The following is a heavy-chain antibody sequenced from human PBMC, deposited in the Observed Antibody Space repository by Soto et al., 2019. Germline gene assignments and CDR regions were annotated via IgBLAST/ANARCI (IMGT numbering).Heavy chain of an antibody. Sequence: LSLTCAVYGGSFSGYYWSWIRQPPGKGLEWIGEINHSGSTNYNPSLKSRVTISVDTSKNQFSLKLSSVTAADTAVYYCALEDSSSWYGWFDPWGQGTLVTVSS. CDR2: INHSGST. D-gene: IGHD6-13*01. J-gene: IGHJ5*02. V-gene: IGHV4-34*01. CDR1: GGSFSGYY. CDR3: ALEDSSSWYGWFDP.